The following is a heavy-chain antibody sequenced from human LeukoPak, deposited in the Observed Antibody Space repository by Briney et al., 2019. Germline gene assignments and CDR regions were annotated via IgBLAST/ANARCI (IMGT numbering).Heavy chain of an antibody. CDR1: GGSISSRSYY. CDR2: IYYTDST. CDR3: ARGRSNYYGMDV. V-gene: IGHV4-39*07. Sequence: SETLSLTCTVSGGSISSRSYYWGWIRQPPGKGLEWIASIYYTDSTSYNPSLKSRVTMSVDTSKNLFSLKVSSVTAADTAVYYCARGRSNYYGMDVWGQGTTVTVSS. D-gene: IGHD1-26*01. J-gene: IGHJ6*02.